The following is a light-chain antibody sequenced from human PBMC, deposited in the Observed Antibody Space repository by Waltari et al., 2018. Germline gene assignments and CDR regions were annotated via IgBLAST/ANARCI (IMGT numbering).Light chain of an antibody. CDR2: EVS. CDR3: SSYTTSSAPGV. CDR1: DSDVGAYDF. Sequence: QSALTQPASVSGSPGQSITISCSGTDSDVGAYDFVSWYQQHPGKAPPLIIYEVSNRPSGISNRFAASTSGNTASLTISGLQAEDEADYYCSSYTTSSAPGVFGTGTRVTV. J-gene: IGLJ1*01. V-gene: IGLV2-14*01.